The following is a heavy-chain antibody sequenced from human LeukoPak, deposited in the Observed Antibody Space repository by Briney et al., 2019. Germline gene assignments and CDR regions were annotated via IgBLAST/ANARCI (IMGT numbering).Heavy chain of an antibody. D-gene: IGHD3-22*01. Sequence: SETLSLTCTVSGGSISSSNYYWGWIRQPPGKGLEWIGSIYYSGSTFYNPSLKSRVTISVDTSKNQFSLRLSSVTAADTAVYYCARGTITMMDYGMDVWGQGTTVTVSS. J-gene: IGHJ6*02. CDR2: IYYSGST. CDR3: ARGTITMMDYGMDV. CDR1: GGSISSSNYY. V-gene: IGHV4-39*07.